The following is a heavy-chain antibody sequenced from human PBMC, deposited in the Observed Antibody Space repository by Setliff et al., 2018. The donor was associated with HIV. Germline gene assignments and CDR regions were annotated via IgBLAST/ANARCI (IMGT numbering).Heavy chain of an antibody. D-gene: IGHD5-18*01. V-gene: IGHV3-30*04. CDR3: VKDSAIKGRSDDLDF. Sequence: GGSLRLSCAASGFTFSNYAMHWVRQVPGRGLEWLAVILYDADKTYYADSVKGRFTISRDNSKNTLDLQMNSLRTEDTAVYYCVKDSAIKGRSDDLDFWGPGTVVTVSS. CDR2: ILYDADKT. CDR1: GFTFSNYA. J-gene: IGHJ3*01.